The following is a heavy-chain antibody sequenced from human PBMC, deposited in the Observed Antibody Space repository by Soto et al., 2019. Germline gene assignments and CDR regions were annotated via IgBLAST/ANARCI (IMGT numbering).Heavy chain of an antibody. CDR3: ARDGIRGSYLRKGYYYYYGMDV. D-gene: IGHD1-26*01. V-gene: IGHV4-31*03. Sequence: PSDTLSLTCPVSGVSISSGGYYWSWIRPHPGKGLEWIGYIYYSGSTYNNPSLKSRVTISVDTSKNQFSLKLSSVTAADTAVYYCARDGIRGSYLRKGYYYYYGMDVWGQGATVTVS. CDR2: IYYSGST. CDR1: GVSISSGGYY. J-gene: IGHJ6*02.